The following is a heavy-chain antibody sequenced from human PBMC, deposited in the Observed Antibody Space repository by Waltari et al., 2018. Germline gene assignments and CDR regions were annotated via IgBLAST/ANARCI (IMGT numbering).Heavy chain of an antibody. D-gene: IGHD6-13*01. Sequence: QVQLQQWGAGLLKPSETLSLTCAVYGGSFSGYYWSWIRQPPGKGLEWIGEINHSGSTNYNPSLKSRVTISVDTSKNQFSLKLSSVTAADTAVYYCARGDRRYSASNWFDPWGQGTLVTVSS. CDR1: GGSFSGYY. V-gene: IGHV4-34*01. J-gene: IGHJ5*02. CDR3: ARGDRRYSASNWFDP. CDR2: INHSGST.